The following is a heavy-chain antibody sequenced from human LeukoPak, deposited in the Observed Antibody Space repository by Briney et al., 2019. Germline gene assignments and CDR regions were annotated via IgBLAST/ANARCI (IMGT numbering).Heavy chain of an antibody. D-gene: IGHD3-9*01. CDR1: GYTFTSYD. CDR3: ARGYYYDILTGFNWFDP. V-gene: IGHV1-8*01. CDR2: MNPNSGNT. Sequence: ASVKVSCKASGYTFTSYDINWVRQATGQGLEWTGWMNPNSGNTGYAQKFQGRVTMTRNTSISTAYMELSSLRSEDTAVYYCARGYYYDILTGFNWFDPWGQGTLVTVSS. J-gene: IGHJ5*02.